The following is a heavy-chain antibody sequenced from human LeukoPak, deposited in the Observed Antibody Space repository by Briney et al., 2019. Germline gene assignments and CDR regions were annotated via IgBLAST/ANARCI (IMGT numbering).Heavy chain of an antibody. CDR1: GFIFSTYN. D-gene: IGHD3-22*01. J-gene: IGHJ4*02. CDR2: ISSSGSTI. CDR3: ARDLSGVYYYDSSGYYPYYFDY. Sequence: GGSLRLSCAASGFIFSTYNINWVRQAPGKGLEWVSDISSSGSTIYYADSVKGRFTISRDNAKNSLYLQMNSLRAEDTAVYYCARDLSGVYYYDSSGYYPYYFDYWGQGTLVTVSS. V-gene: IGHV3-48*04.